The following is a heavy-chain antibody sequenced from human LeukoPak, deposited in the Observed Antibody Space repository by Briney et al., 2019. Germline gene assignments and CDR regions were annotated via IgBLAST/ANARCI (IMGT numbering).Heavy chain of an antibody. CDR3: ASFITGTTS. Sequence: GGSLRLSCSASGFTFSSYAMHWVRQAPGKGLEWVAVIWYDGSNKYYADSVKGRFTISRDNSKNTLYLQMNSLRAEDTAVHYCASFITGTTSWGQGTLVTVSS. D-gene: IGHD1-20*01. V-gene: IGHV3-33*08. J-gene: IGHJ5*02. CDR1: GFTFSSYA. CDR2: IWYDGSNK.